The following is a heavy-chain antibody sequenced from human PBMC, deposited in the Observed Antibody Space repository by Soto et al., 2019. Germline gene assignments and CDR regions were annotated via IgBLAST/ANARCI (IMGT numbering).Heavy chain of an antibody. D-gene: IGHD2-2*01. V-gene: IGHV1-69*13. J-gene: IGHJ5*02. CDR1: GYTFTSYG. CDR3: ARDRDIGAVQGWFDP. Sequence: SVKVSCKASGYTFTSYGISWVRPAPGQGLEWMGGLIPIFGTANYAQKFQARVTITADESTSTAYMEGSSLRSEDTAVYYCARDRDIGAVQGWFDPWGQGTLVTVSS. CDR2: LIPIFGTA.